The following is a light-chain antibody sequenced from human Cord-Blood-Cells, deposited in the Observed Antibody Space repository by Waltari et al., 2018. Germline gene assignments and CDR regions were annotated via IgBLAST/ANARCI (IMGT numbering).Light chain of an antibody. CDR3: SSYTSSSTLGM. CDR1: SSDVGGYNY. V-gene: IGLV2-14*03. J-gene: IGLJ3*02. Sequence: QSALTPPASVSGSPGQSSTISCTGPSSDVGGYNYGSWYQQHPGKAPKLMIYDVSNRPSGGSNLFSVSKSGNTASLTISGLQAEDEADYYCSSYTSSSTLGMFGGGTKLTVL. CDR2: DVS.